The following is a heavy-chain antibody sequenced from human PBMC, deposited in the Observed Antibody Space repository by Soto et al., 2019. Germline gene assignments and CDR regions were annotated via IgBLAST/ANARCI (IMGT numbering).Heavy chain of an antibody. J-gene: IGHJ4*02. CDR2: IIWNSEAI. CDR1: GFRFVDYA. Sequence: PGGSLRLSCRASGFRFVDYAMHWVRQAPGKGLEWVAGIIWNSEAIDYAESVRGRFTISRDNAENSVFLQMDSLSPEDTALYYCTRDDQGIATSGTPILGSWGQGTPVTVSS. CDR3: TRDDQGIATSGTPILGS. D-gene: IGHD6-13*01. V-gene: IGHV3-9*01.